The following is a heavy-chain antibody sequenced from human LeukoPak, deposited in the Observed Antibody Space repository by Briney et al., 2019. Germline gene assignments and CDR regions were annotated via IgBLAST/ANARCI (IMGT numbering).Heavy chain of an antibody. CDR1: GFTVSSNY. V-gene: IGHV3-66*01. D-gene: IGHD4-17*01. J-gene: IGHJ6*03. Sequence: GGSLRLSCAASGFTVSSNYMSWVRQAPGKGLEWVSVIYSDGSTYYADSVKGRFTISRDNSKNTLYLQMNSLRAEDTAVYYCAKDSVKVTTVRRVPHYMDVWGKGTTVTISS. CDR2: IYSDGST. CDR3: AKDSVKVTTVRRVPHYMDV.